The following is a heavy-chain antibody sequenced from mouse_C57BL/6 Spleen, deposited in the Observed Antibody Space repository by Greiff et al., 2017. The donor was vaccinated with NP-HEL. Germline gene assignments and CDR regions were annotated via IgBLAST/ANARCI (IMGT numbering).Heavy chain of an antibody. D-gene: IGHD2-10*01. CDR3: ARRGLLYAMDY. V-gene: IGHV1-18*01. CDR2: INPNNGGT. CDR1: GYTFPDYN. Sequence: EVQLQQSGPELVKPGASVKIPSKASGYTFPDYNMDWVNQSHGKSLRWIGDINPNNGGTIYNQKFKGKATLTVDKSSSTAYMELRSLTSEDTAVYYCARRGLLYAMDYWGQGTSVTVSS. J-gene: IGHJ4*01.